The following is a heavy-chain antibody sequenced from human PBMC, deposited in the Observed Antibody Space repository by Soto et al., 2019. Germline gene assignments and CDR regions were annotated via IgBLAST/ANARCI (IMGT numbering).Heavy chain of an antibody. V-gene: IGHV3-7*01. CDR1: GFTFSSYW. D-gene: IGHD6-6*01. Sequence: PGGSLRLSCAASGFTFSSYWMSWVRQAPGKGLEWVANIKQDGSQKWYVDSVRGRFTISRDNARNSVFLHLNSLRAEDTAVYYCARDNDGAQFASSYNDLWGQGTLVTVSS. CDR2: IKQDGSQK. J-gene: IGHJ5*02. CDR3: ARDNDGAQFASSYNDL.